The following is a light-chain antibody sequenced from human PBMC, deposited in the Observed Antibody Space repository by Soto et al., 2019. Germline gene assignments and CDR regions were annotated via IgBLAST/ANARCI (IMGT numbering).Light chain of an antibody. Sequence: EIVMTQSPATLSVSPGERATLSCRASQSVSSNLAWYQQKPGQAPRLLIYCASTRATSIPARFSGSGSGTEFSLTISSLHSEEFAVYYCQQYNNWHPITFGQGTRLEIK. V-gene: IGKV3-15*01. CDR3: QQYNNWHPIT. J-gene: IGKJ5*01. CDR2: CAS. CDR1: QSVSSN.